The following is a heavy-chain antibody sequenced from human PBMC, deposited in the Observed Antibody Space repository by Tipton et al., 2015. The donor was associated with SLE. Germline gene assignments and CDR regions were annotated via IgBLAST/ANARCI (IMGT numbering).Heavy chain of an antibody. CDR1: GGSISNYY. CDR3: ARLHDSSGSGFNLAFDAFDI. J-gene: IGHJ3*02. CDR2: INYSGST. D-gene: IGHD3-22*01. V-gene: IGHV4-59*01. Sequence: TLSLTCAVSGGSISNYYWSWIRQSPGKGLEWIGYINYSGSTNYNPSLKSRVTISVDTSKNQFSLKLSSVTAADTAVYYCARLHDSSGSGFNLAFDAFDIWGLGTMVTVSS.